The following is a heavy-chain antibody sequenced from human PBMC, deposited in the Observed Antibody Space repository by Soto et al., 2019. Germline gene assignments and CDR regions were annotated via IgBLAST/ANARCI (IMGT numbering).Heavy chain of an antibody. V-gene: IGHV3-7*03. Sequence: DVRLVESGGGLVQPGGSLRLSCAASSFTFSSYWLSWVRQAPGKGLEWVATIKQDGSENYYVDSVKGRFTISRDNAKNSLYLQMSSLRADDTAVYYCAKARHSSTWYNFDFWGQGTLVTVSS. CDR3: AKARHSSTWYNFDF. J-gene: IGHJ4*02. CDR1: SFTFSSYW. D-gene: IGHD2-2*01. CDR2: IKQDGSEN.